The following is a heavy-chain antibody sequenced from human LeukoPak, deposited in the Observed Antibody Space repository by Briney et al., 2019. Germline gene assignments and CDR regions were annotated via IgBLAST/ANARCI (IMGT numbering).Heavy chain of an antibody. D-gene: IGHD6-13*01. Sequence: PGGSLRLSCAASGFTFSSYSMNWVRQAPGKGLEWVSSISSSSSYIYYADSVKGRFTISRDDAKNSLYLQMNSLRAEDTAVYYCARDRKYSSSWYNWFDPWGQGTLVTVSS. CDR3: ARDRKYSSSWYNWFDP. CDR2: ISSSSSYI. V-gene: IGHV3-21*01. CDR1: GFTFSSYS. J-gene: IGHJ5*02.